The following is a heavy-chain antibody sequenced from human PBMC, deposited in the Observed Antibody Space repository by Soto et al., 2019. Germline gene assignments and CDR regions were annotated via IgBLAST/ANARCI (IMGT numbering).Heavy chain of an antibody. D-gene: IGHD6-13*01. CDR3: SRVGSSSWYSPHYYYYMDV. V-gene: IGHV1-18*01. CDR2: ISAYNGNT. CDR1: GYTFTSYG. J-gene: IGHJ6*03. Sequence: ASVKVSCKASGYTFTSYGISWVRQAPGQGLEWMGWISAYNGNTNYAQKLQGRVTMTTDTSTSTAYMELRSLRSDDTAVYYYSRVGSSSWYSPHYYYYMDVWGKGTTVTVSS.